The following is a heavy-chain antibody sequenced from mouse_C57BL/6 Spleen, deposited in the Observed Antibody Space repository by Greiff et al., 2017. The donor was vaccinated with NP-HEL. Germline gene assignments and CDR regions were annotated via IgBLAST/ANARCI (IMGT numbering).Heavy chain of an antibody. CDR1: GFTFSSYA. J-gene: IGHJ4*01. V-gene: IGHV5-4*01. D-gene: IGHD1-1*01. Sequence: EVKLVESGGGLVKPGGSLKLSCAASGFTFSSYAMSWVRQTPEKRLEWVATISDGGSYTYYPDNVKGRFTISRDNAKNNLYLQMSHLKSEDTAMYYCARDQDYYDEGAMDYWGQGTSVTVSS. CDR3: ARDQDYYDEGAMDY. CDR2: ISDGGSYT.